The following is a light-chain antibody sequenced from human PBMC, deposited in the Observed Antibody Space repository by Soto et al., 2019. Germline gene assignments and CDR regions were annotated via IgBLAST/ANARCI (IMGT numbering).Light chain of an antibody. V-gene: IGKV3-20*01. Sequence: EIVLTQSPGTLSLSPGERATLSCRASQSVGSSYLAWYQQKPGQAPRLLIYGASNRATGIPDRFSGSGSGTDFTLTISRLEPEDFAVYYCQQYGSSGTFGQGTKVEIK. CDR1: QSVGSSY. J-gene: IGKJ1*01. CDR2: GAS. CDR3: QQYGSSGT.